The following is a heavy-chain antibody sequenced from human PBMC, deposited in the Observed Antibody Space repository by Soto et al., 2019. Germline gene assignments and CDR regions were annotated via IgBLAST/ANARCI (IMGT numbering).Heavy chain of an antibody. CDR2: IYHSGST. J-gene: IGHJ6*02. D-gene: IGHD5-18*01. CDR3: ARHSFGSYYYYGMDV. V-gene: IGHV4-30-2*01. CDR1: GGSISSGGYS. Sequence: SETLSPTCAVSGGSISSGGYSWSWIRQPPGKGLEWIGYIYHSGSTYYNPSLKSRVTISVDRSKNQFSLKLSSVTAADTAVYYCARHSFGSYYYYGMDVWGQGTTVTVSS.